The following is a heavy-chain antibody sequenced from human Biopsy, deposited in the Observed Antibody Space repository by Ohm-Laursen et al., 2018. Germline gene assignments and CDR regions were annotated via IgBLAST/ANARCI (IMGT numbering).Heavy chain of an antibody. Sequence: SKTLSLTCTVSGGYISHYYWTWIRQPAGQGLEWIGRIYITGETDYNPSLKSRVTMSVDSSKKQFSLKLKSVTAADTAIYYCARAPPLIRGVVESWFDPWGQGILVTVSS. CDR2: IYITGET. CDR3: ARAPPLIRGVVESWFDP. D-gene: IGHD3-10*01. V-gene: IGHV4-4*07. J-gene: IGHJ5*02. CDR1: GGYISHYY.